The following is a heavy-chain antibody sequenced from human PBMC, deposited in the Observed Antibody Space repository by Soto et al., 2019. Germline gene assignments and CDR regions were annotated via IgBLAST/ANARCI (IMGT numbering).Heavy chain of an antibody. Sequence: SMKVSCKASGFTFTSSAVQWLRQARGQRLEWIGWIVVGSGNTNYAQKFQERVTITRDMSTSTAYMELSSLRSEDTAVYYCAAYNPVRSDAFDIWGQGTMVTVSS. D-gene: IGHD1-20*01. CDR1: GFTFTSSA. CDR3: AAYNPVRSDAFDI. V-gene: IGHV1-58*01. J-gene: IGHJ3*02. CDR2: IVVGSGNT.